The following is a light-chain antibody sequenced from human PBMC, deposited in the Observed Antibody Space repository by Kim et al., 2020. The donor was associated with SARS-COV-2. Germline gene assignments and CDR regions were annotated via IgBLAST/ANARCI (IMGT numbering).Light chain of an antibody. J-gene: IGLJ3*02. Sequence: QSALTQPRSVSGSLGQSVTISRTGTSSDVGGYDFVSWYQHHPGRAPKLIIFDVTKRPSWVPDRFSGSKSGNTASLAISGLLSEDEAVYYCCSYTGDYTLGVFGGGTQLTVL. CDR2: DVT. V-gene: IGLV2-11*01. CDR3: CSYTGDYTLGV. CDR1: SSDVGGYDF.